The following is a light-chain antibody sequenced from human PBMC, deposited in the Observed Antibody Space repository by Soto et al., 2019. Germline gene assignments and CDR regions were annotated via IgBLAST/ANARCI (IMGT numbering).Light chain of an antibody. V-gene: IGKV3-20*01. CDR2: ATS. CDR1: QNVRGTY. CDR3: QQYGDSIT. Sequence: ETVLTQSPAILSLSPGERAILSCRASQNVRGTYFAWYQQKPGQAPRLLIYATSTRVTGVPDRFSGSGSGTDFTLTISRLEPEDFAVYHCQQYGDSITFGGGTKVEVK. J-gene: IGKJ4*01.